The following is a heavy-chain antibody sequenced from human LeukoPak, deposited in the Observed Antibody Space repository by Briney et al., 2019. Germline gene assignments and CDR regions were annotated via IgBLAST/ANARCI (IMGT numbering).Heavy chain of an antibody. CDR1: GVSISTYY. J-gene: IGHJ4*02. Sequence: TSSETLSLTCTVSGVSISTYYWTWTQQPAGKGLEWIGRIYNSGNTNYNPSLKSRVTMSVDTSKNQFSLNLTSVTAADTAVYYCAREAAVAGRGIDYWGQGTLVTVSS. V-gene: IGHV4-4*07. CDR2: IYNSGNT. D-gene: IGHD6-19*01. CDR3: AREAAVAGRGIDY.